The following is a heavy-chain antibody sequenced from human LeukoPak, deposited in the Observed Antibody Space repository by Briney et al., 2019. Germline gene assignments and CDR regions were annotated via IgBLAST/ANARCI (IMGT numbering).Heavy chain of an antibody. V-gene: IGHV1-69*13. CDR1: GGTFISYA. D-gene: IGHD3-22*01. Sequence: SVKVSCKASGGTFISYALSWVRQAPGQGREWMGGIIPIFGTKNYAQTFQGRVTITADESTSTAYMELSSLRSEDTAVYYCARRRSYYDSSGYTFDIWGQGTMVTVSS. J-gene: IGHJ3*02. CDR2: IIPIFGTK. CDR3: ARRRSYYDSSGYTFDI.